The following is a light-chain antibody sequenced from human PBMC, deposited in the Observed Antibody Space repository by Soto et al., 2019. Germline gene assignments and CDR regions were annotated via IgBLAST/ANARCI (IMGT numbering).Light chain of an antibody. CDR2: DAS. CDR3: QQRYHWPIT. J-gene: IGKJ5*01. V-gene: IGKV3-11*01. CDR1: QNITTY. Sequence: EIVLTQSPATLSLSPGERATLSCRASQNITTYLAWYQRKPGQAPRLLIYDASNRATGIPARFSGSESGTDFTLTISSLESEDFAVYYCQQRYHWPITFGQGTRLEIK.